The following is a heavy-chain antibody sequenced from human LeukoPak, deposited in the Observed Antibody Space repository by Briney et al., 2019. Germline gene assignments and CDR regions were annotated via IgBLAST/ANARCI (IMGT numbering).Heavy chain of an antibody. CDR2: MNPNSGNT. CDR3: ARGRFAEQGSLQWLVPGRVYYYMDV. D-gene: IGHD6-19*01. CDR1: GYTFTSYD. V-gene: IGHV1-8*03. J-gene: IGHJ6*03. Sequence: GASVKVSCKASGYTFTSYDINWVRQATGQGLEWMGWMNPNSGNTGYAQKFQGRVTITRNTSISTAYMELSSLRSEDTAVYYCARGRFAEQGSLQWLVPGRVYYYMDVWGKGTTVTVSS.